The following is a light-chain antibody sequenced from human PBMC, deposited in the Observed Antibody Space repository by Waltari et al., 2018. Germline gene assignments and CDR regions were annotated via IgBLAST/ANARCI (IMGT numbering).Light chain of an antibody. Sequence: SYELTQPPSVSVSPGQPATIPCPATTPEDKYGCWYQQKPGQSPVLVILPDAKRPPGIPERFSGSNAGNTATLTISGTQPLDEADYYCQTWDDTTVFGSGTRISVL. CDR1: TPEDKY. J-gene: IGLJ1*01. CDR3: QTWDDTTV. CDR2: PDA. V-gene: IGLV3-1*01.